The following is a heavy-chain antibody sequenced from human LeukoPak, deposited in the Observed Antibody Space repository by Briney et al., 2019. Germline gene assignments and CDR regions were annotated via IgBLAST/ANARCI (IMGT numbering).Heavy chain of an antibody. CDR1: GYTFTNYT. Sequence: ASVSVSCKASGYTFTNYTMHWVRQAPGQRREWVGWIAAGNGNTRYSQRFQDRVTITRDTSASTAYMELSSLRAEDTAVYYCARGPACSGGSCYYWFDPWGQGTLVTVSS. D-gene: IGHD2-15*01. V-gene: IGHV1-3*01. CDR3: ARGPACSGGSCYYWFDP. CDR2: IAAGNGNT. J-gene: IGHJ5*02.